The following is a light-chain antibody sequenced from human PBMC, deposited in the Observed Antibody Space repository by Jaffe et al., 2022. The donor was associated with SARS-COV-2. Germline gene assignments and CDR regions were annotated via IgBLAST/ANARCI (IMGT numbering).Light chain of an antibody. Sequence: QAVLTQPSSLSASPGASASLTCTLRSGINVGTYRIYWYQQKPGSPPQYLLRYKSDSDKQQGSGVPSRFSGSKNASANAGILLISGLQSEDEADYYCMIWHSSALWVFGGGTKLTVL. CDR1: SGINVGTYR. V-gene: IGLV5-45*02. CDR2: YKSDSDK. J-gene: IGLJ3*02. CDR3: MIWHSSALWV.